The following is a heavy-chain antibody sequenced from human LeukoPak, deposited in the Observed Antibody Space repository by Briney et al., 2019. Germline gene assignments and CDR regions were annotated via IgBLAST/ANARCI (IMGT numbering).Heavy chain of an antibody. Sequence: GGSLRLSCAASGFTFSSYWMSWVRQAPGKGLEWVANIKQDGSEKYYVDSVEGRFTISRDNAKNSLYLQMNSLRAEDTAVYYCARDGYNPPGWFDPWGQGTLVTVSS. CDR3: ARDGYNPPGWFDP. J-gene: IGHJ5*02. V-gene: IGHV3-7*01. D-gene: IGHD5-24*01. CDR2: IKQDGSEK. CDR1: GFTFSSYW.